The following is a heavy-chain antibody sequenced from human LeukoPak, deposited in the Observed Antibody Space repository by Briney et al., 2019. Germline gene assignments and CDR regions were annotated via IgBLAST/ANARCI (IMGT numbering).Heavy chain of an antibody. CDR1: GGSISSGGYY. CDR3: ARYSSGWYLAFDI. V-gene: IGHV4-31*03. J-gene: IGHJ3*02. D-gene: IGHD6-19*01. Sequence: PSQTLSLTCTVSGGSISSGGYYWSCIRQHPGKGLEWIGYIYYSGSTYYNPSLKSRVTISVDTSKNQFSLKLSSVTAADTAVYYCARYSSGWYLAFDIWGQGTMVTVSS. CDR2: IYYSGST.